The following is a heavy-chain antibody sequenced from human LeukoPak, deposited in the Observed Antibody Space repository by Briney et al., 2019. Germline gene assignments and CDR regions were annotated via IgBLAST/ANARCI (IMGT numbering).Heavy chain of an antibody. CDR3: ATASPLTGIEVYYYYGMDV. J-gene: IGHJ6*02. Sequence: GGSLRLSCEASGFTFGSHAMYWVRQAPGKGLEWVSAISGSGGSTYYADSVKGRFTISRDNSKNTLYLQMNSLRAEDTAVYYCATASPLTGIEVYYYYGMDVWGQGTTVTVSS. V-gene: IGHV3-23*01. D-gene: IGHD7-27*01. CDR2: ISGSGGST. CDR1: GFTFGSHA.